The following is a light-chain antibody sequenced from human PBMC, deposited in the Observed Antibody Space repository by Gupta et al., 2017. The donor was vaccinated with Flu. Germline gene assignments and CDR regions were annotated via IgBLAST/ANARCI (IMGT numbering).Light chain of an antibody. Sequence: EIVLTQSPVTLSLSPGERATLSCRASQSVRNYLAWYQQKPGQAPRLHIYDTFNRATDIPARFSGSGSETDFTLTISSLEPEDSAVYYCQQRSTWRGTFGQGTKLEIK. CDR1: QSVRNY. V-gene: IGKV3-11*01. CDR2: DTF. CDR3: QQRSTWRGT. J-gene: IGKJ2*02.